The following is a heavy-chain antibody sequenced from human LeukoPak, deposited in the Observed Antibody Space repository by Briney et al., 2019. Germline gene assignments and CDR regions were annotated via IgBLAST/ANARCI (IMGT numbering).Heavy chain of an antibody. CDR3: ARRYWDYYDSSGDNWFDP. CDR2: IYPGDSDT. J-gene: IGHJ5*02. D-gene: IGHD3-22*01. Sequence: GESPKISCKGSGYSFTSYWIGWVRQMPGKGLEWMGTIYPGDSDTIYSPSFQGQVTISADKSISTAYLQWSSLKASDTAMYYCARRYWDYYDSSGDNWFDPWGQGTLVTVSS. V-gene: IGHV5-51*01. CDR1: GYSFTSYW.